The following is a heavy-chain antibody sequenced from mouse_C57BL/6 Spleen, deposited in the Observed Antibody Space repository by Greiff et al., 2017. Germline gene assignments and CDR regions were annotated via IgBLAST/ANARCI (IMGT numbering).Heavy chain of an antibody. J-gene: IGHJ4*01. D-gene: IGHD1-1*01. V-gene: IGHV8-8*01. CDR3: ARIASYDYGSSTGYYAMDY. CDR2: IWWDDDK. Sequence: QVTLKESGPGILQPSQTLSLTCSFSGFSLSTFGMGVGWIRQPSGKGLEWLAHIWWDDDKYYNPALKSRLTISKDTAKNQVFLKIANVDTADTATYYCARIASYDYGSSTGYYAMDYWGQGTSVTVAS. CDR1: GFSLSTFGMG.